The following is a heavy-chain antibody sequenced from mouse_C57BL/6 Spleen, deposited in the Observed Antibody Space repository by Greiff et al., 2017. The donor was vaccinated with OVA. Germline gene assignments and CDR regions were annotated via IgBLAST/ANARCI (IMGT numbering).Heavy chain of an antibody. V-gene: IGHV5-4*01. J-gene: IGHJ4*01. CDR2: ISDGGSYT. CDR3: ARDEGGNYGYYYAMDY. D-gene: IGHD2-1*01. CDR1: GFTFSSYA. Sequence: EVKLVESGGGLVKPGGSLKLSCAASGFTFSSYAMSWVRQTPEKRLEWVATISDGGSYTYYPDNVKGRFTISRDNAKNNMYLQKSHLKTEDTAVYYGARDEGGNYGYYYAMDYWGQGTSVTVSS.